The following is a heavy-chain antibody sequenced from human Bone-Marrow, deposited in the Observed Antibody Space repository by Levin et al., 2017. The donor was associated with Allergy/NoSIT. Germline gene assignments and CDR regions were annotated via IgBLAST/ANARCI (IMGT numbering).Heavy chain of an antibody. V-gene: IGHV4-59*13. D-gene: IGHD6-19*01. Sequence: GSLRLSCTVSGVSITTYYWSWFRQPPGKGLDWIGYTYNSGSTNYNPSLKSRVTISVDTSKNQFSLKLNSVTAADTAVYYCARDRSAVAGVDYWGQGTLVTVSS. J-gene: IGHJ4*02. CDR1: GVSITTYY. CDR3: ARDRSAVAGVDY. CDR2: TYNSGST.